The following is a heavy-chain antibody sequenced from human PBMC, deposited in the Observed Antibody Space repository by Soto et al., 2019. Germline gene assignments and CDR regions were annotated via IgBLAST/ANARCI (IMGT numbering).Heavy chain of an antibody. CDR3: SRFIMVGGWFDPNYYHGMDV. V-gene: IGHV1-18*01. CDR1: GYTFSNYG. CDR2: ISGDNGNT. D-gene: IGHD6-19*01. Sequence: QVQLVQSGAEVKKPGASVTVSCKTSGYTFSNYGINWVRQAPGQGLEWMGWISGDNGNTNYAQTAQGRVTMTKDTSTGTVYMERRSLKSDDTAIYYCSRFIMVGGWFDPNYYHGMDVWGQGTTVTVSS. J-gene: IGHJ6*02.